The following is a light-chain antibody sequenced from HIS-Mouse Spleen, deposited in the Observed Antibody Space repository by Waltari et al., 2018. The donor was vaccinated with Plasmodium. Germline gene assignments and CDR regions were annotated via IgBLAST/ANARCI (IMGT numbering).Light chain of an antibody. Sequence: QSALTQPASVSGSPGQSITISCTGTSSDVGGYNYVSWYQPHPGKAPNLMIYEVSNRPSGASNRFSGSKSGNTASLTISGLQAEDEADYYCSSYTSSSTLDVFGTGTKVTVL. CDR3: SSYTSSSTLDV. J-gene: IGLJ1*01. CDR1: SSDVGGYNY. V-gene: IGLV2-14*01. CDR2: EVS.